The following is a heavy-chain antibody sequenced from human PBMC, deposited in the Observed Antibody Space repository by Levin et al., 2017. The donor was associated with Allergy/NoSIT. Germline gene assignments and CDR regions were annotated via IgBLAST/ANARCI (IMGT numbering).Heavy chain of an antibody. CDR2: IIPIFGTA. J-gene: IGHJ3*02. D-gene: IGHD3-22*01. CDR3: ARGFLVVSSGYYPENDAFDI. CDR1: GGTFSSYA. Sequence: KISCKASGGTFSSYAISWVRQAPGQGLEWMGGIIPIFGTANYAQKFQGRVTITADESTSTAYMELSSLRSEDTAVYYCARGFLVVSSGYYPENDAFDIWGQGTMVTVSS. V-gene: IGHV1-69*01.